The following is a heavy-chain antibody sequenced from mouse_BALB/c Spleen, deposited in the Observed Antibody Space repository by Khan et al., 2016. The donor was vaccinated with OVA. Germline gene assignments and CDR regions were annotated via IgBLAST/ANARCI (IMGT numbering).Heavy chain of an antibody. Sequence: EVQLQESGPGLVKPSQSLSLTCTVTGYSITSYYAWNWIRQSPGNILEWMGYINYSGNTRFNPSLKSRTSITRDTSKNQFFLQLNTVTTEDTATYYCARKDYYDYDPFPYWGQGTLVTVSA. D-gene: IGHD2-4*01. J-gene: IGHJ3*01. CDR2: INYSGNT. CDR3: ARKDYYDYDPFPY. CDR1: GYSITSYYA. V-gene: IGHV3-2*02.